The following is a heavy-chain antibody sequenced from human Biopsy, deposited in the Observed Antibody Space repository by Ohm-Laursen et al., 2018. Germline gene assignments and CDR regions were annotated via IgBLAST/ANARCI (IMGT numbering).Heavy chain of an antibody. CDR1: GGSISSGGSY. Sequence: SDTLSLTCTVSGGSISSGGSYWSWIRQRPGKGLEWIGYIFNSANTYYNPSLKNLITISGDTSKNQFSLKLNSVTAADTAVYYCARGDYFDSNGYFWLDSWGQGTPVTVSS. CDR3: ARGDYFDSNGYFWLDS. J-gene: IGHJ5*01. CDR2: IFNSANT. V-gene: IGHV4-31*01. D-gene: IGHD3-22*01.